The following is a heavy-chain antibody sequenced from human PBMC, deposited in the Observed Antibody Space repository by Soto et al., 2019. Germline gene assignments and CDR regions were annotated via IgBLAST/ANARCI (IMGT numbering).Heavy chain of an antibody. CDR1: GESFSGDY. V-gene: IGHV4-34*01. CDR3: RAYDFWSGFLDV. CDR2: INHSGST. D-gene: IGHD3-3*01. J-gene: IGHJ6*02. Sequence: KSSETLSLTCAVYGESFSGDYWRWIRQPPGKGLERIGEINHSGSTNHNPSLESRVTMSVDTSKNQFSLKLSSVTAADTAVYYCRAYDFWSGFLDVWGQGTTVTVSS.